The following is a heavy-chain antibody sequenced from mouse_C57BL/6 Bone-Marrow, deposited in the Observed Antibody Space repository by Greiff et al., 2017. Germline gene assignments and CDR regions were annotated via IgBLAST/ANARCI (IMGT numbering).Heavy chain of an antibody. CDR3: ARRSGTYYAMDY. D-gene: IGHD4-1*01. V-gene: IGHV5-6*01. Sequence: EVHLVESGGDLVKPGGSLKLSCAASGFTFSSYGMSWVRQTPDKRLEWVATISSGGSYTYYPDTVKGRFTISRDNAKNTLYLQMSSLKSEDTAMYDCARRSGTYYAMDYWGQGTSVTVSS. CDR1: GFTFSSYG. J-gene: IGHJ4*01. CDR2: ISSGGSYT.